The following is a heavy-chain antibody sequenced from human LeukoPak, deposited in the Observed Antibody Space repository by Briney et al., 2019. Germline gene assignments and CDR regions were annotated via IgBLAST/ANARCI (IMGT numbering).Heavy chain of an antibody. CDR1: GDSITSGDSY. CDR2: IYTSGST. CDR3: AREYSH. V-gene: IGHV4-61*02. D-gene: IGHD5-12*01. Sequence: SETLSLTCSVSGDSITSGDSYWTWIRQPAGRGLEWIGLIYTSGSTKYNPSLESRITMSLDTSKNQISLQLNSVTAADTAVYYCAREYSHWGQGTLVTVSS. J-gene: IGHJ4*02.